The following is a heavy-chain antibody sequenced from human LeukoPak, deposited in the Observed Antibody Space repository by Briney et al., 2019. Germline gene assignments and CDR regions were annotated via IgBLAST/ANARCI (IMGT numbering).Heavy chain of an antibody. CDR2: IYYSRST. J-gene: IGHJ4*02. D-gene: IGHD3-10*01. Sequence: SETLSLTCTVSGGSISSSSYYWGWIRQPPGKGLEWIGSIYYSRSTYYNPSLKSRVTISVDTSKNQFSLKLSSVTAADTAVYYCARDIRVLWFGELLYLFDYWGQGTLVTVSS. CDR1: GGSISSSSYY. CDR3: ARDIRVLWFGELLYLFDY. V-gene: IGHV4-39*07.